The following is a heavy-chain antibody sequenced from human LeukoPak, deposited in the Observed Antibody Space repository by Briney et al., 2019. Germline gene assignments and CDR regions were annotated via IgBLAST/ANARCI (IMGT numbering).Heavy chain of an antibody. CDR2: VKSDGTIT. J-gene: IGHJ4*02. CDR3: VRVMPVAGSDS. V-gene: IGHV3-74*01. CDR1: AFTFSNYW. Sequence: GGSLRLSCAASAFTFSNYWMHWVRQSPGKGLVWVSSVKSDGTITSYADSVKGRFTISRDNAKNTLYLQMNSLRVEDTAVYYCVRVMPVAGSDSWGQGTLVTVSS. D-gene: IGHD6-19*01.